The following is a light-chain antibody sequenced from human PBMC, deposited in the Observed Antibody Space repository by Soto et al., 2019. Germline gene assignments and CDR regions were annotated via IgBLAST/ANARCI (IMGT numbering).Light chain of an antibody. Sequence: DIQMTHSPSTLSASIGDRVTITCRASRNIGSWLAWYQQKPGKAPKLMIYAASSLQSGVPSRFSGSGSGTEFTLTISSLQPEDFATYYCQQSYSTHMLTFGGGTKVDIK. J-gene: IGKJ4*01. CDR2: AAS. V-gene: IGKV1-39*01. CDR3: QQSYSTHMLT. CDR1: RNIGSW.